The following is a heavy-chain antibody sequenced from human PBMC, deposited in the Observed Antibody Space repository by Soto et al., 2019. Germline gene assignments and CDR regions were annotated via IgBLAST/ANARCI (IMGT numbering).Heavy chain of an antibody. J-gene: IGHJ3*01. CDR3: AREASTIAARFLAGDAFDV. V-gene: IGHV1-2*02. CDR1: GFAFTDSY. Sequence: ASVKVSCKASGFAFTDSYLHWVRQAPGEGLEWMGWINPNSGGTSYVQKFQGRVTMTRDTSLTTAYMELTRLQFDDTAVYYCAREASTIAARFLAGDAFDVWGQGAMVTV. D-gene: IGHD6-6*01. CDR2: INPNSGGT.